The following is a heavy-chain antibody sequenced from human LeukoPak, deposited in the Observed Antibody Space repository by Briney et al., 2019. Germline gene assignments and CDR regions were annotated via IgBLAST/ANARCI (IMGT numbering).Heavy chain of an antibody. J-gene: IGHJ5*02. CDR1: GYTFTRYG. V-gene: IGHV1-2*02. Sequence: ASVKVSCKAFGYTFTRYGVSWVRQAPGQGLEWMGWINPSSGDTNYAQKFQGRVTMTRDTSISTAYMELSRLRSDDTAVYYCARTYCSSTSCANWFDPWGQGTLVTVSS. CDR3: ARTYCSSTSCANWFDP. CDR2: INPSSGDT. D-gene: IGHD2-2*01.